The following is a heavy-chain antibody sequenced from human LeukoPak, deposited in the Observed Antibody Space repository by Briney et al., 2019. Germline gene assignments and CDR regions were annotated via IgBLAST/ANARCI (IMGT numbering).Heavy chain of an antibody. D-gene: IGHD6-19*01. CDR1: GYTFTGYY. V-gene: IGHV1-2*02. Sequence: EASVKVSCKASGYTFTGYYMHWVRQAPGQGLEWMGWFNPNSGGTNYAQKFQGRVTMTRDTSISTAYMELSRLRSDDTAVYYCARGANIAVAGSDYWGQGTLVTVSS. J-gene: IGHJ4*02. CDR2: FNPNSGGT. CDR3: ARGANIAVAGSDY.